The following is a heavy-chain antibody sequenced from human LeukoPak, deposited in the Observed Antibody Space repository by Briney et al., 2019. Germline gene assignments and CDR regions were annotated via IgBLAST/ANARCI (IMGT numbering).Heavy chain of an antibody. V-gene: IGHV4-59*08. CDR2: IYYNGST. D-gene: IGHD5-18*01. J-gene: IGHJ4*02. CDR1: GGSISSHY. Sequence: SETLSLTCTVSGGSISSHYWSWIRQPPGKGLEWIGYIYYNGSTNYNPSLKSRVTISVDTSKNQFSLKLSSVTAADTAVYYRATGSFVDTAMFYWGQGSLVTVSS. CDR3: ATGSFVDTAMFY.